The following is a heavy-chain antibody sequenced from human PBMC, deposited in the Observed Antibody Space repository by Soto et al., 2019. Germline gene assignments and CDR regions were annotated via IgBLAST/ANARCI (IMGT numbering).Heavy chain of an antibody. CDR1: RGSISSGDHY. D-gene: IGHD1-26*01. V-gene: IGHV4-30-4*01. CDR2: IYYSGST. J-gene: IGHJ6*02. CDR3: ARDHKWDGMDV. Sequence: PSETLSLTCTVSRGSISSGDHYWTWLRQPPGKGLEWIGYIYYSGSTYYNPSLKSRVAISVDTSKNQFSLTLTSVTAADTAVYYCARDHKWDGMDVWGQGTTVTVSS.